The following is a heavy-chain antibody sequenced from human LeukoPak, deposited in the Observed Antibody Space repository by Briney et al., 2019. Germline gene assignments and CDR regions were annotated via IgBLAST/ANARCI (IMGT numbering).Heavy chain of an antibody. V-gene: IGHV3-66*01. Sequence: GGSLRLSCAVSGFTVSSNYMTWVRQAPGKGLEWVSIIYSGGTTYYADSVKGRFAISRDNSKNTVYLQMNSLRAEDTAVYYCARDPCSSTSCYDYWGQGTLVTVSS. CDR3: ARDPCSSTSCYDY. CDR1: GFTVSSNY. CDR2: IYSGGTT. D-gene: IGHD2-2*01. J-gene: IGHJ4*02.